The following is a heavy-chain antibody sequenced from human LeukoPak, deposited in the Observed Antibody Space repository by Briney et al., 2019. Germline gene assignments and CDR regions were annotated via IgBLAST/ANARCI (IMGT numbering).Heavy chain of an antibody. V-gene: IGHV1-46*01. CDR2: INPSTGGT. CDR3: AREATYGGYFDY. J-gene: IGHJ4*02. CDR1: GYTFTDYH. Sequence: ASVKVSCKASGYTFTDYHMHWVRQAPGQGLDWMGWINPSTGGTRYAQKFQGRVTMTRDTSTSTVYMGLSGLRSEDTAVYYCAREATYGGYFDYWGQGTLVTVSS. D-gene: IGHD3-10*01.